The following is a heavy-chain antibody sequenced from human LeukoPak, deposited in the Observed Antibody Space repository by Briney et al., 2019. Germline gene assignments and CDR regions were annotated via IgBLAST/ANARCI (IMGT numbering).Heavy chain of an antibody. CDR3: ARAGVTLEYDY. J-gene: IGHJ4*02. V-gene: IGHV3-7*01. CDR2: IKLDGSEK. D-gene: IGHD3-3*01. Sequence: PGGSLRLSCAASGFTFNTYRMSWVRQAPGKGLEWVATIKLDGSEKYYVDSVQGRFTISRANAKTSLYLQMNSLRAEDPALYYCARAGVTLEYDYWGQGTLVAVSS. CDR1: GFTFNTYR.